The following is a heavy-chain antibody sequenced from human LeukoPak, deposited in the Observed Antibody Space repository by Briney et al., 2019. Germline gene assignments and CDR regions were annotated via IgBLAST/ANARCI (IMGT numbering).Heavy chain of an antibody. CDR1: GYTFTGYY. CDR3: AKGLYHDPPRDY. V-gene: IGHV1-2*02. Sequence: ASVKVSCRASGYTFTGYYMHWVRQAPGQGLEWMGWINPNSGGTNYAQKFQGRVTMTRDTSISTAYMELSRLRSDDTAVYYCAKGLYHDPPRDYWGQGTLVTVSS. D-gene: IGHD1-1*01. J-gene: IGHJ4*02. CDR2: INPNSGGT.